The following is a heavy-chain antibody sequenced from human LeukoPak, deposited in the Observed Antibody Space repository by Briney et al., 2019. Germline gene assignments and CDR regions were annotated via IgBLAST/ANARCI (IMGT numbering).Heavy chain of an antibody. CDR1: GASISSGSYY. V-gene: IGHV4-61*02. J-gene: IGHJ6*03. D-gene: IGHD1-14*01. Sequence: SQTLSLTCTVSGASISSGSYYWNWVRRPAGKGLEWIGRINTSGSTNYNPSLKSRVTISLDTSKNQFSLKLSSVTAADTAVYYYASRTPDDYYYYMDVWGKGTTVTVSS. CDR2: INTSGST. CDR3: ASRTPDDYYYYMDV.